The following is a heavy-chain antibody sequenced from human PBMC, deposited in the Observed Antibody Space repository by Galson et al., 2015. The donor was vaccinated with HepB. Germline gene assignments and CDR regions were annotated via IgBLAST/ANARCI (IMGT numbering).Heavy chain of an antibody. CDR1: GFTFSSYG. V-gene: IGHV3-33*01. CDR2: IWYDGSNK. J-gene: IGHJ6*02. D-gene: IGHD2-15*01. CDR3: ARDGGDHIVDRRLGGMDV. Sequence: SLRLSCAASGFTFSSYGMHWVRQAPGKGLEWVAVIWYDGSNKYYADSVKGRFTISRDNPKNTLYLQMNSLRAEDTAVYYCARDGGDHIVDRRLGGMDVWGQGTTVTVSS.